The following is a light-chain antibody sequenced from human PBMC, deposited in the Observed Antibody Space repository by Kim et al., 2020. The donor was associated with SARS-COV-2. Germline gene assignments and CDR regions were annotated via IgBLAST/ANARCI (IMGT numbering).Light chain of an antibody. CDR1: QSISSY. V-gene: IGKV1-39*01. Sequence: DIQMTQSPSSLSASVGDRVTITCRASQSISSYLNWFQQKPGKAPKLLIYAASNLQSGVPSRFSGSGPGTDFTLTISSLQPEDFATYFCQQSYSTPYTLGQGTKLEL. CDR2: AAS. J-gene: IGKJ2*01. CDR3: QQSYSTPYT.